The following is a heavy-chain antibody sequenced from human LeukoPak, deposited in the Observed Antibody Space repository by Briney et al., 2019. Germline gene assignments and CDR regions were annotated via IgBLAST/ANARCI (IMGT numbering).Heavy chain of an antibody. J-gene: IGHJ4*02. D-gene: IGHD5-18*01. CDR3: AICSRVSHEPSFDY. CDR1: GYRFSASS. V-gene: IGHV1-2*02. Sequence: ASVKVSCKASGYRFSASSMHWVRQAPGQGLEWMRWINPDSGATHFAQKFQGRVIMTSDTSISTVYLELSRLRSDDTAVYYCAICSRVSHEPSFDYWGQGTLVTVSS. CDR2: INPDSGAT.